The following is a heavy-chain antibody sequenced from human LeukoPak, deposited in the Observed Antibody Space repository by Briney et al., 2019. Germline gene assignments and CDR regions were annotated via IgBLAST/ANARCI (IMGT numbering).Heavy chain of an antibody. CDR3: ARDPRGPTGYDSSSRDTFDY. V-gene: IGHV3-30*04. CDR2: LFYDGSIG. Sequence: ESGGGLVQPGGSLRLSCASSGFTFSNYAMHWVRQAPGKGLEWVAVLFYDGSIGYYADSVKGRFTISRDNPKNTVYLQMNSLRAEDSAVYYCARDPRGPTGYDSSSRDTFDYWGLGTLVTVSS. CDR1: GFTFSNYA. J-gene: IGHJ4*02. D-gene: IGHD3-22*01.